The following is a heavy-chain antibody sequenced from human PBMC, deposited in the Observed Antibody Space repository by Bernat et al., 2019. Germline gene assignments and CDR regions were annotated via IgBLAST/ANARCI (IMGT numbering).Heavy chain of an antibody. CDR2: INSDGSST. CDR3: ARGGNYDYIWGSYRPAEYFQH. CDR1: GFTFSSYW. Sequence: EVQLVESGGGLVQPGGSLRLSCAASGFTFSSYWMHWVRQAPGKGLVWVSRINSDGSSTSYADSVKGRFTIYRDNAKNTLYLQMNSLRAEDTAVYYCARGGNYDYIWGSYRPAEYFQHWGQGTLVTVSS. J-gene: IGHJ1*01. D-gene: IGHD3-16*02. V-gene: IGHV3-74*01.